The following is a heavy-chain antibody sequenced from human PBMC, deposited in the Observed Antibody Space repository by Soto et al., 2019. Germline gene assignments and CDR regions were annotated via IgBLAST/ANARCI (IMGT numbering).Heavy chain of an antibody. Sequence: LRLSCAASGFMFRSYAMHWVRQAPGKGLEWVAGIWYDGSTKYYGDSVKGRYSISRDNSKNMLDLQMNSLRAEDTAVYYCARVASSSSWHIPHFDQWGQGTLVTVSS. J-gene: IGHJ4*02. CDR3: ARVASSSSWHIPHFDQ. D-gene: IGHD6-13*01. CDR1: GFMFRSYA. CDR2: IWYDGSTK. V-gene: IGHV3-33*01.